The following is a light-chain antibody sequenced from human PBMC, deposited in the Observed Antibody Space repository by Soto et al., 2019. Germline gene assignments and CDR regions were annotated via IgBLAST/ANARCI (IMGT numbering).Light chain of an antibody. J-gene: IGLJ2*01. CDR1: SSDVGSYNL. V-gene: IGLV2-23*03. CDR3: CSYAGSSTFV. Sequence: ALTQPPSVSGSPGQSITISCTGTSSDVGSYNLVSWYQQHPGKAPKLMIYEGSKRPSGVSNRFSGSKSGNTASLTISGLQAEDEADYYCCSYAGSSTFVFGGGTKVTVL. CDR2: EGS.